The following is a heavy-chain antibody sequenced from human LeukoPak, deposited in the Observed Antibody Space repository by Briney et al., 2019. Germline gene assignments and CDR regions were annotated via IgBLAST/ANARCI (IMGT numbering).Heavy chain of an antibody. CDR2: ITGSGDST. Sequence: GSLRLSCAASGFTFSSYGMSWVRQAPGKGLEWVSAITGSGDSTYYADSVMGRLTISRDNSKNTLYLQINSLRAEDTAVYYCARERDANDVFFDYWGQGTLVTVSS. CDR3: ARERDANDVFFDY. V-gene: IGHV3-23*01. J-gene: IGHJ4*02. CDR1: GFTFSSYG. D-gene: IGHD1-1*01.